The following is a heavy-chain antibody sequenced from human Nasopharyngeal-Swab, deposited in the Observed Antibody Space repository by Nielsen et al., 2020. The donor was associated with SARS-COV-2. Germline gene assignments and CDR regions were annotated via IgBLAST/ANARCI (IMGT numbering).Heavy chain of an antibody. Sequence: RPAPGKGPEWIGYIYYSGSTNYSPSLKSRVTISVDTSKNQFSLKLSSVTAADTAVYYCAGAVAGTGWDYWGQGTLVTVSS. J-gene: IGHJ4*02. CDR2: IYYSGST. V-gene: IGHV4-59*01. CDR3: AGAVAGTGWDY. D-gene: IGHD6-19*01.